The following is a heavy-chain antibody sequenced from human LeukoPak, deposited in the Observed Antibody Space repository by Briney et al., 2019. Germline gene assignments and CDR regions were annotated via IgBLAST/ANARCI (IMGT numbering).Heavy chain of an antibody. D-gene: IGHD6-13*01. J-gene: IGHJ3*02. V-gene: IGHV1-69*13. CDR1: GGTFSSYA. CDR3: ARGSSRGYAFDI. Sequence: ASVKVSCKASGGTFSSYAISWVRQAPGQGLEWMGGIIPIFGTANYAQKFQGRVTITADESTSTAYMELSSLRSEDTAVYCCARGSSRGYAFDIWGQGTMVTVSS. CDR2: IIPIFGTA.